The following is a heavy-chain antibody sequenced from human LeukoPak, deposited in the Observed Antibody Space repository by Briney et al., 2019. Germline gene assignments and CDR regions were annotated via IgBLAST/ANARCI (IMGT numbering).Heavy chain of an antibody. D-gene: IGHD2-2*02. V-gene: IGHV3-21*04. J-gene: IGHJ4*02. CDR1: GFTFSSYS. Sequence: GGSLRLSCAASGFTFSSYSMNWVRQAPGKGLEWVSSISSSSSYIYYADSVKGRFTISRDNSKNTLYLQMNSLRAEDTAVYYCAKGSSWVPAAITDYYFDYWGQGTLVTVSS. CDR3: AKGSSWVPAAITDYYFDY. CDR2: ISSSSSYI.